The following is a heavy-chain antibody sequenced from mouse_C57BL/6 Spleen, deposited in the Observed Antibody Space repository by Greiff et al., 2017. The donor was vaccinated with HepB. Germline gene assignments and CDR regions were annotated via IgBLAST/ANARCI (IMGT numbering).Heavy chain of an antibody. D-gene: IGHD2-5*01. Sequence: VKLVESGPGLVQPSQSLSITCTVSGFSLTSYGVHWVRQSPGKGLEWLGVIWSGGSTDYNAAFISRLSISKDNSKSQVFFKMNSLQADDTAIYYCARAYSNSYYYAMDYWGQGTSVTVSS. V-gene: IGHV2-2*01. CDR2: IWSGGST. CDR1: GFSLTSYG. CDR3: ARAYSNSYYYAMDY. J-gene: IGHJ4*01.